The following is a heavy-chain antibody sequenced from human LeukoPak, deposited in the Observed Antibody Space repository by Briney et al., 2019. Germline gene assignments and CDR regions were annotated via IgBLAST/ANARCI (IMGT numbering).Heavy chain of an antibody. Sequence: SVKVSCKASGGTFSSYAISWVRQAPGQGLEWMGGIIPIFGTANYAQKFQGRVTITADESTSTAYMELSSLRSEDTAAYYCARAGARYCSSTSCYRYYYYYMDVWGKGTTVTVSS. CDR1: GGTFSSYA. CDR2: IIPIFGTA. V-gene: IGHV1-69*13. D-gene: IGHD2-2*01. CDR3: ARAGARYCSSTSCYRYYYYYMDV. J-gene: IGHJ6*03.